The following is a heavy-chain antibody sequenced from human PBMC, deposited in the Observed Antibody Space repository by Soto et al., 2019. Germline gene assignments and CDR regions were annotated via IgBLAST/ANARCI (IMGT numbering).Heavy chain of an antibody. Sequence: SVKVSCKASGGTFSSYAFSWVRQAPGQGLEWMGGIIPIFGTKNYAQKFLDRVTITADESTTTAFMELTTLRSEDTAVYYCARGGRGPTRLHPLYQMVVWCPGTTLTLS. CDR3: ARGGRGPTRLHPLYQMVV. D-gene: IGHD2-2*01. J-gene: IGHJ6*02. V-gene: IGHV1-69*13. CDR2: IIPIFGTK. CDR1: GGTFSSYA.